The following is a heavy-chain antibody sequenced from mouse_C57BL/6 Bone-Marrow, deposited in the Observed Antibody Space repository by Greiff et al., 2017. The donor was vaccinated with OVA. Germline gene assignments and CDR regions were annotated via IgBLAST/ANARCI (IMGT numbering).Heavy chain of an antibody. CDR3: ARSIYYGNYVWFAY. V-gene: IGHV2-2*01. CDR1: GFSLTSYG. CDR2: IWSGGST. J-gene: IGHJ3*01. Sequence: QVQLQQSGPGLVQPSQSLSITCTVSGFSLTSYGVHWVRQSPGKGLEWLGVIWSGGSTDYNAAFISRLSISKDNSKSQVFFKMNSLQADDTAIYYCARSIYYGNYVWFAYWGQGTLVTVSA. D-gene: IGHD2-1*01.